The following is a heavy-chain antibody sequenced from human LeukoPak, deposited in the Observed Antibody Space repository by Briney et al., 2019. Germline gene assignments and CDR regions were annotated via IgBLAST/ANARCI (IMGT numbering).Heavy chain of an antibody. CDR1: GGSISSYY. J-gene: IGHJ5*02. V-gene: IGHV4-59*01. Sequence: ASETLSLTCTVSGGSISSYYWSWIRQPPGKGLEWIGYIYYSGSTNHNPSLKSRVTISVDTSKNQFSLKLSSVTAADTAVYYCACYGGRYLWFDPWGQGTLVTVFS. CDR3: ACYGGRYLWFDP. D-gene: IGHD2-2*01. CDR2: IYYSGST.